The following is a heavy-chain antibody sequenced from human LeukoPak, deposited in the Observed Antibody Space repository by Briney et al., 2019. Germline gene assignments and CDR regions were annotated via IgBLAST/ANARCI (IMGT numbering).Heavy chain of an antibody. CDR3: ALRGTTALNAFDI. CDR1: GFTFSYYA. J-gene: IGHJ3*02. V-gene: IGHV3-23*01. Sequence: GGSLRLSCAASGFTFSYYAMTWVRQAPGKGPEWVSGITDSGSRTSYADSVKGRFTISRDNSKNTLFLQMSSLRAEDTALYYCALRGTTALNAFDIWGQGTMVIVSS. CDR2: ITDSGSRT. D-gene: IGHD1/OR15-1a*01.